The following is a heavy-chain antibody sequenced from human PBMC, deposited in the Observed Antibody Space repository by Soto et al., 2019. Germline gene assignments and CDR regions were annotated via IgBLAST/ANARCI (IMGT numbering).Heavy chain of an antibody. V-gene: IGHV3-23*01. J-gene: IGHJ4*02. CDR3: AKDQYYDSSGPSYYFDY. Sequence: GSLRLSCAASGFTFSSYAMSWVRQAPGKGLEWVSAISGSGGSTYYADSVKGRFTISRDNSKNTLYLQMNSLRAEDTAVYYCAKDQYYDSSGPSYYFDYWGQGTLVTVSS. D-gene: IGHD3-22*01. CDR1: GFTFSSYA. CDR2: ISGSGGST.